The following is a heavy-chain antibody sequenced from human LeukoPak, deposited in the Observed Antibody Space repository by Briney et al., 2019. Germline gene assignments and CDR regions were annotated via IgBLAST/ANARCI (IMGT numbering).Heavy chain of an antibody. CDR2: FDPEDGET. D-gene: IGHD3-22*01. CDR1: GYTLTELS. CDR3: ATSRKVVVIPSSDY. Sequence: ASVKVSCKVSGYTLTELSMHWVRQAPGKGLEWMGGFDPEDGETIYAQKFQGRVTMTEDTSTDTAYMELSSLRSEDTAVYYCATSRKVVVIPSSDYWGQGTLVTVSS. V-gene: IGHV1-24*01. J-gene: IGHJ4*02.